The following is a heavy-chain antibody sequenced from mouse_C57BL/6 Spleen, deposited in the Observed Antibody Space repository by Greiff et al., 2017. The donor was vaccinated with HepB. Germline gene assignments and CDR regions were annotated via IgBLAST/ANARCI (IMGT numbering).Heavy chain of an antibody. D-gene: IGHD3-2*02. CDR1: GYTFTDYN. Sequence: VQLQQPGAELVKPGASVKIPCKASGYTFTDYNMDWVKQSHGKSLEWIGDINPNNGGTIYNQKFKGKATLTVDKSSSTAYMELRSLTSEDTAVYYCARSSAQATWGYFDYWGQGTTLTVSS. CDR2: INPNNGGT. CDR3: ARSSAQATWGYFDY. V-gene: IGHV1-18*01. J-gene: IGHJ2*01.